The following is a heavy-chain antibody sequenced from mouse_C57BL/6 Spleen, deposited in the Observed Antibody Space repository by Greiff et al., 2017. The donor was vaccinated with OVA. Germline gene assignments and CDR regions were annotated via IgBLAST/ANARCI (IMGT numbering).Heavy chain of an antibody. CDR1: GFSLTSYG. CDR2: IWSGGST. Sequence: QVQLKESGPGLVQPSQSLSITCTVSGFSLTSYGVHWVRQSPGKGLEWLGVIWSGGSTDYNAAFISRLSISKDNSKSQVFFKMNSLQADDTAIYYCSRKGDGLGYARDYWGQGTSVTVSS. D-gene: IGHD2-3*01. CDR3: SRKGDGLGYARDY. J-gene: IGHJ4*01. V-gene: IGHV2-2*01.